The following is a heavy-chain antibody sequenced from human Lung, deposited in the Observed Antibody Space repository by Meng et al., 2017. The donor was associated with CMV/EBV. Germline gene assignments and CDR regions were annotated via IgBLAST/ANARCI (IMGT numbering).Heavy chain of an antibody. CDR1: VYTFTSYA. J-gene: IGHJ4*02. CDR3: ARDSEAADY. Sequence: HVQLWQSVSELKQPGAAEEVSCKASVYTFTSYAMNWERQATGRGLEWMGWINTNTGNPTYAQGFTGRFVFSLDTSVSTAYLQISSLKAEDTAVYYCARDSEAADYWGQGTLVTVSS. D-gene: IGHD6-25*01. CDR2: INTNTGNP. V-gene: IGHV7-4-1*02.